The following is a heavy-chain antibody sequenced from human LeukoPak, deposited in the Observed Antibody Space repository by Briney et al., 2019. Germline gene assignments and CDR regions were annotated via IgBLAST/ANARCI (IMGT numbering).Heavy chain of an antibody. Sequence: GGSLRLSCAASGFTFSNYWMNWVRQAPGKGLEWVANIKQDGSETYYVDSVKGRVTISRDNAKNSLYLQMNSLRDEDTAVYYCARGGSGYSYGKIDSWGQGILVTVSS. CDR2: IKQDGSET. J-gene: IGHJ4*02. CDR3: ARGGSGYSYGKIDS. D-gene: IGHD5-18*01. V-gene: IGHV3-7*01. CDR1: GFTFSNYW.